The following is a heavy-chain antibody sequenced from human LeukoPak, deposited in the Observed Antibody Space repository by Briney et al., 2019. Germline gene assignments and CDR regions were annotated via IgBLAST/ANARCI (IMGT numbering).Heavy chain of an antibody. CDR2: ISSSNSL. CDR1: GFTFSTYS. CDR3: ARDRYCSSSSCYAGFDY. J-gene: IGHJ4*02. D-gene: IGHD2-2*01. V-gene: IGHV3-21*05. Sequence: GGSLRLSCATSGFTFSTYSMNWVRQAPGKGLEWVSYISSSNSLYYADSVKGRFTISRDNAKNSLFLQMNSLRAEDTAVYHCARDRYCSSSSCYAGFDYWGQGTLVTVSS.